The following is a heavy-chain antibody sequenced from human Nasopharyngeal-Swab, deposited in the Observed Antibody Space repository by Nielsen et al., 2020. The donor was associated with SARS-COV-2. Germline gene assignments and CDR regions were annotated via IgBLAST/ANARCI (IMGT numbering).Heavy chain of an antibody. J-gene: IGHJ6*02. CDR1: GGSISSSSYY. V-gene: IGHV4-39*07. CDR2: IYYSGST. CDR3: VGSSWYGDYYYYYGMDV. D-gene: IGHD6-13*01. Sequence: SETLSLTCTVSGGSISSSSYYWGWIRQRPGKGLERIGSIYYSGSTYYNPSLQSRVTISVDTSKNQFSLKLSSVTAADTAVYYCVGSSWYGDYYYYYGMDVWGQGTTVTVSS.